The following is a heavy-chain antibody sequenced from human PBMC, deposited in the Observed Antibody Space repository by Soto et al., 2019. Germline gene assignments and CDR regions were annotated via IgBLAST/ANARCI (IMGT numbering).Heavy chain of an antibody. V-gene: IGHV3-53*01. Sequence: GGSLRLSCAASGFTVSSNYMSWVRQAPGKGLEWVSVIYSGGSTYYADSVKGRFTISRDNSKNTLYLQMNSLRAEDTAVYYCARDRRAAAGSYYADYWGQGTLVTVSS. CDR3: ARDRRAAAGSYYADY. D-gene: IGHD6-13*01. CDR2: IYSGGST. CDR1: GFTVSSNY. J-gene: IGHJ4*02.